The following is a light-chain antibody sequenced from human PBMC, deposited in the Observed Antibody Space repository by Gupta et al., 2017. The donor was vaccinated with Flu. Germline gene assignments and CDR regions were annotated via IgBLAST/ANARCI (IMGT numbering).Light chain of an antibody. J-gene: IGKJ1*01. V-gene: IGKV2-28*01. Sequence: DIVMTESPISLPFTPGEPASISCRPSQGRPHSNGYNYLDWYLQKPGQAPQLLIYLGSKRACGVPDRFSGSGSGTDFTLKISRGEAEDVGVYYCKQALQTTWTFGQGTKVEIK. CDR3: KQALQTTWT. CDR1: QGRPHSNGYNY. CDR2: LGS.